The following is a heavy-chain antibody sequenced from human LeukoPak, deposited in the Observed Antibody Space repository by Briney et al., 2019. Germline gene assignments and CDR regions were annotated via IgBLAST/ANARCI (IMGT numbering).Heavy chain of an antibody. Sequence: SVKVSCKASGGTFSSYAISWVRQAPGQGLEWMGGIFPIFGTANYAQKFQGRVTITADESTSTGYIEQSSLKSEDTGVYYCARESPTRYSSSWYGQGIFDYWGQGTLVTVSS. V-gene: IGHV1-69*13. CDR2: IFPIFGTA. D-gene: IGHD6-13*01. CDR3: ARESPTRYSSSWYGQGIFDY. J-gene: IGHJ4*02. CDR1: GGTFSSYA.